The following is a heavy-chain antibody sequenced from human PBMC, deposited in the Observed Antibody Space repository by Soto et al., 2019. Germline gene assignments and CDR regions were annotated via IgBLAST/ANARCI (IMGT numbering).Heavy chain of an antibody. Sequence: QVQLVQSGAEVKKPGSSVKVSCKASGGTFSSYAISWVRQAPGQGLEWMGGIIPIFGTANYAQKFQGRVTITADESTSTAYMELSSLRSEDTAVYYCARVTEFTHYYASGSYSVSDYWGQGTLVTVSS. D-gene: IGHD3-10*01. J-gene: IGHJ4*02. CDR3: ARVTEFTHYYASGSYSVSDY. V-gene: IGHV1-69*01. CDR1: GGTFSSYA. CDR2: IIPIFGTA.